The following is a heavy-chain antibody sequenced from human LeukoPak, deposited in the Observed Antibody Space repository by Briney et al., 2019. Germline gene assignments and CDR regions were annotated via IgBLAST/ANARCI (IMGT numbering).Heavy chain of an antibody. Sequence: GGSLRLSCAVSGFTFSSYAMSWVRQAPGKGLEWVSCIYGSAGTTQYADSVKGRFTISRDKSKNTLYLQMNSLRAEDTAAYYCAKGSILGDGFWDFDYWGQGTLVTVSS. CDR3: AKGSILGDGFWDFDY. V-gene: IGHV3-23*01. CDR1: GFTFSSYA. CDR2: IYGSAGTT. D-gene: IGHD3-3*01. J-gene: IGHJ4*02.